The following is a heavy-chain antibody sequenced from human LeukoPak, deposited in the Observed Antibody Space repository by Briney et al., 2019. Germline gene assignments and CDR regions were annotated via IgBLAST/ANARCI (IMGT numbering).Heavy chain of an antibody. CDR1: GFTVSTNY. V-gene: IGHV3-66*01. CDR2: IYSGGNT. D-gene: IGHD6-13*01. J-gene: IGHJ4*02. Sequence: QTGGSLRLSCAASGFTVSTNYMSWGRQVPGKGLEWVSIIYSGGNTYYADSGKGRFTISRDISKNTLYLQMNSLRAEDTAVYYCARALAAASHTSFDFWGQGTLVTVSS. CDR3: ARALAAASHTSFDF.